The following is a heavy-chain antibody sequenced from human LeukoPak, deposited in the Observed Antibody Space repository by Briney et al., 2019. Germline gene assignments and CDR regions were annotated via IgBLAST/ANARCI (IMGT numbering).Heavy chain of an antibody. CDR2: IVPIFGTA. CDR3: ARADPVGSGHAGFYSDY. Sequence: AASVKVSCKASGGTFSSYAISWVRQAPGQGLEWMGGIVPIFGTANYAQKFQGRVTITTDESTSTAYMELSSLRSDDTAVYFCARADPVGSGHAGFYSDYWGQGTLVTVSS. CDR1: GGTFSSYA. J-gene: IGHJ4*02. V-gene: IGHV1-69*05. D-gene: IGHD5-12*01.